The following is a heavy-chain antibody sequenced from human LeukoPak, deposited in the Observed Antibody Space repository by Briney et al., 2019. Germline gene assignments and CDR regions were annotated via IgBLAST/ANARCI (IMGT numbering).Heavy chain of an antibody. CDR2: IFYSGST. Sequence: SETLSLTCSVSGGSIRSYYWSWIRQPPGKGLEWIGNIFYSGSTNCNPSLKSRVTISVDTSKDQFSLKLSSVTAADTAVYYCARGQLGDGYNFDYWGRGTLVTVSS. J-gene: IGHJ4*02. D-gene: IGHD5-24*01. V-gene: IGHV4-59*01. CDR1: GGSIRSYY. CDR3: ARGQLGDGYNFDY.